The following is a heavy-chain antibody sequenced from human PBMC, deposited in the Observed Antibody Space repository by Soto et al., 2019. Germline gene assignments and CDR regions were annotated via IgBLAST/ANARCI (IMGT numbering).Heavy chain of an antibody. CDR3: ARDTLMYNWNRRSYYGMDV. V-gene: IGHV3-33*01. CDR2: IWYDGSNK. D-gene: IGHD1-20*01. J-gene: IGHJ6*02. Sequence: GGSLRLSCAESGFTFSSYGMHWVRQAPGKGLEWVAVIWYDGSNKYYADSVKGRFTISRDNSKNTLYLQMNSLRAKDTAVYYCARDTLMYNWNRRSYYGMDVWGQGTTVPVSS. CDR1: GFTFSSYG.